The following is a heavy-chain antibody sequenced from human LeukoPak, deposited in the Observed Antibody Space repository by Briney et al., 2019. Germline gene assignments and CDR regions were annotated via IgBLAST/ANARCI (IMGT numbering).Heavy chain of an antibody. CDR2: ISYSGGAI. Sequence: GGSLRLSCAASGFTFSSYAMSWVRQAPGKGLEWVSTISYSGGAIYYADSVQGRFTISRDNSKNTLYLQMDSLRAEDTAIYYCAKARSGYGLDNWGQGTLVTVSS. J-gene: IGHJ4*02. V-gene: IGHV3-23*01. CDR3: AKARSGYGLDN. CDR1: GFTFSSYA. D-gene: IGHD3-22*01.